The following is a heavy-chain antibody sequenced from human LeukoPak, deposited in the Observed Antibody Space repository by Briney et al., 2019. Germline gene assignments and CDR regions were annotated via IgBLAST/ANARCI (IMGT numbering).Heavy chain of an antibody. CDR3: ARTSSGWYYFDY. J-gene: IGHJ4*02. D-gene: IGHD6-19*01. V-gene: IGHV4-59*01. CDR2: IHYSGST. CDR1: GGSINSYY. Sequence: SETLSLTCSVSGGSINSYYWSWIRQPPGKGLEWIGYIHYSGSTNYNPSLKSRVTISLDTSKNQFSLKLRSVTAVDTAVYYCARTSSGWYYFDYWGQRTLVTVSS.